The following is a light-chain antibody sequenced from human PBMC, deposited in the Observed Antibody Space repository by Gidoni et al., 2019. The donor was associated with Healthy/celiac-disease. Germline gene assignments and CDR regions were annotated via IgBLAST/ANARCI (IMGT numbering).Light chain of an antibody. CDR1: QSVSSN. V-gene: IGKV3-15*01. CDR2: GAS. CDR3: QQYNNWPQT. Sequence: VMTQSPATLSVSPGERATLSCRASQSVSSNLAWYQQKPGQAPRLLIYGASTRATGIPARFSGSGSGTEFTLTISSLQSEDFAVYYCQQYNNWPQTFGQGTKVEIK. J-gene: IGKJ1*01.